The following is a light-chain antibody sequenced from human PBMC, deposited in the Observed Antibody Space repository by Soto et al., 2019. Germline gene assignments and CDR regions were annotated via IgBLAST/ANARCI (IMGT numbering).Light chain of an antibody. CDR2: AAS. Sequence: DIQMTQSPSSLSASVGDRVTITCRASQSISSYLNCYQQKPGKAPKLLIYAASSLQSGVPSRFSGSGSGTDLTLTISSLQPEDFATYYLQQSYSTPLTVVGGTKVQIK. CDR1: QSISSY. V-gene: IGKV1-39*01. J-gene: IGKJ4*01. CDR3: QQSYSTPLT.